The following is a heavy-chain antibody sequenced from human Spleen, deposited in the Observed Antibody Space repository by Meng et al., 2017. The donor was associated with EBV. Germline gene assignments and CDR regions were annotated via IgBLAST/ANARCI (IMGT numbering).Heavy chain of an antibody. V-gene: IGHV1-69*06. CDR1: GGTFSRYG. CDR2: IIPNFCTA. CDR3: ATDAECLPLWYFAY. Sequence: VWLVRCGGEVNEPGFSVKVSCKASGGTFSRYGIQWVRTAPGQRLEWVGEIIPNFCTANYAQKFQGRVKITAEKSTSPAHMELSRLRSEDTAVYYCATDAECLPLWYFAYWGQGTLVTVSS. D-gene: IGHD5/OR15-5a*01. J-gene: IGHJ4*01.